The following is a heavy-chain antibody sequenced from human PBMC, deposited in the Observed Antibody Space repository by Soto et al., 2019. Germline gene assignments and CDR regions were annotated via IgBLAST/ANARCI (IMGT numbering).Heavy chain of an antibody. J-gene: IGHJ6*02. V-gene: IGHV1-69*13. Sequence: SVKVSCKASGGTLGSYAISWVRQAPGQGLEWMGGIIPIFGTANYAQKFQGRVTITADESTSTAYMELSSLRSEDTAVYYCARGCSGGSCYRYYYYYGMDVWGQGTTVTVSS. CDR1: GGTLGSYA. CDR3: ARGCSGGSCYRYYYYYGMDV. CDR2: IIPIFGTA. D-gene: IGHD2-15*01.